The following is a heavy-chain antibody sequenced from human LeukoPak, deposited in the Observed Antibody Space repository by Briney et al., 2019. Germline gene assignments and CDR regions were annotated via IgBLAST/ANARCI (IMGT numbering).Heavy chain of an antibody. J-gene: IGHJ4*02. CDR1: GFTFSSYA. Sequence: GGSLRLSCAASGFTFSSYAMSWVRQASGKGLEWVGRIRGKADNYATAYAASVQGRCTISRDDSQNTAYLQLNSLKTEDTAVYYCTQNNYWGQGALVTVSS. CDR2: IRGKADNYAT. V-gene: IGHV3-73*01. CDR3: TQNNY.